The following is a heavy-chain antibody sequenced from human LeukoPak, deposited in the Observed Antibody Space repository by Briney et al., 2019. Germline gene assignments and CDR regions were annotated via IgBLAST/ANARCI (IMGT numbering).Heavy chain of an antibody. CDR1: GGSISSSSYY. V-gene: IGHV4-39*01. D-gene: IGHD5-24*01. Sequence: SETLSLTCTVSGGSISSSSYYWGWIRQPPGKGLEWIGSIYYSGSTYYNPSLKSRVTISVDTSKNQFSLKLSSVTAADTAVYYCAGRVEMATNFDYWGQGTLVTVSS. J-gene: IGHJ4*02. CDR3: AGRVEMATNFDY. CDR2: IYYSGST.